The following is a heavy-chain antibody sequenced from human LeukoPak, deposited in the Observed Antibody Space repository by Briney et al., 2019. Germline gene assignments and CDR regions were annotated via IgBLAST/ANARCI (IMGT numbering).Heavy chain of an antibody. V-gene: IGHV3-30*18. D-gene: IGHD6-25*01. CDR3: AKDRLAAAGSLGY. CDR1: GFTFSSYG. CDR2: ISYDGSNK. Sequence: PGGSLRLSCAASGFTFSSYGMHWVRQAPGKGLEWVAVISYDGSNKYYADSVKGRFTISRDNSKNTLYLQMNSLRAEDTAVYYCAKDRLAAAGSLGYWGQGTLVTVSS. J-gene: IGHJ4*02.